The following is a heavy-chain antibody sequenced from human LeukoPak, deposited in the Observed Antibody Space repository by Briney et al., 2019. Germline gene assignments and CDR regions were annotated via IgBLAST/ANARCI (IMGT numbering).Heavy chain of an antibody. J-gene: IGHJ4*02. CDR2: IHYSGST. V-gene: IGHV4-59*01. CDR1: GGSISSYY. D-gene: IGHD6-13*01. CDR3: ARQVYSSSWSYYFEY. Sequence: SETLSLTCAVSGGSISSYYWSWIRQPPGRGLEWIGSIHYSGSTSYNSSLKSRVTMSIDTSKNQFSLKLSSVTPADTAVYYCARQVYSSSWSYYFEYWGQGILVTVSS.